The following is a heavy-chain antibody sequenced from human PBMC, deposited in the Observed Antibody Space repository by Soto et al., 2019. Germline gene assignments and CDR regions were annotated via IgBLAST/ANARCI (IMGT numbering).Heavy chain of an antibody. Sequence: ETLSLTCTVSGGSISSYYWSWIRQPPGKGLEWIGYIYYSGSTNYNPSLKSRVTISVDTSKNQFSLKLSSVTAADTAVYYCARGRIVVVPAAIQDYYYYGMDVWGQGTTVTV. J-gene: IGHJ6*02. CDR3: ARGRIVVVPAAIQDYYYYGMDV. CDR2: IYYSGST. CDR1: GGSISSYY. D-gene: IGHD2-2*02. V-gene: IGHV4-59*01.